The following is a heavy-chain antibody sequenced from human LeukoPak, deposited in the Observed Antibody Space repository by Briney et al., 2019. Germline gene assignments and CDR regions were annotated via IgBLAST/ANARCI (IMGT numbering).Heavy chain of an antibody. J-gene: IGHJ6*03. D-gene: IGHD3-22*01. CDR3: ARDYYDPLDYYYMDV. V-gene: IGHV1-2*06. CDR1: GYTFTGYY. Sequence: ASVKVSCKASGYTFTGYYMHWVRQAPGQGLEWMGRINPNSGGTNYAQKFQGRITMTRDTSISTAYMELSRLRSDDTAVYYCARDYYDPLDYYYMDVWGKGTTVTVSS. CDR2: INPNSGGT.